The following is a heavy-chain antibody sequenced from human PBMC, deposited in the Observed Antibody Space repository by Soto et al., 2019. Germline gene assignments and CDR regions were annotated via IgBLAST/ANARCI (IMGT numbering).Heavy chain of an antibody. D-gene: IGHD6-13*01. CDR1: GGTFSSYA. J-gene: IGHJ5*01. CDR2: IIPIFGTA. V-gene: IGHV1-69*13. CDR3: ARGFGSSWNTGGYNWFDF. Sequence: SVKVSFKASGGTFSSYAISWVRQAPGQGLEWMGGIIPIFGTANYAQKFQGRVTITADESTSTAYMELSSLRPDDTAVYYCARGFGSSWNTGGYNWFDFWGQGTLVTVSS.